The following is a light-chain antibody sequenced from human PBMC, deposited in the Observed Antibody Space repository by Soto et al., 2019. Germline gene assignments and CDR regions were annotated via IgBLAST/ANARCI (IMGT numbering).Light chain of an antibody. J-gene: IGKJ1*01. V-gene: IGKV3D-15*01. CDR2: AVS. CDR3: QQYNKWPLT. CDR1: QSVSSN. Sequence: EIMMTQSPGTLSASPGEKDTLSCRASQSVSSNFAWYQQKPGQAPRLLIYAVSTRATGIPARFSGSGSGTEFTLTVSSLQSEDFAVYYCQQYNKWPLTFGQGTKVEIK.